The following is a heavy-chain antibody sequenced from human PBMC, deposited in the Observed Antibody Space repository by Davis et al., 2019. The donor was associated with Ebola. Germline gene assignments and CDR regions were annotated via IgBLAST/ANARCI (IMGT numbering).Heavy chain of an antibody. CDR2: IKQAGSQK. Sequence: ESLKTPCAAPGFTLSSHWMGWVRQAPGKGLEWVANIKQAGSQKNYVDSVRGRFTISRDNAKNSLYLQMNSLRAEDTAVYYCMRWSLYSGHDCDLWGQGTLVTVS. D-gene: IGHD1-26*01. CDR3: MRWSLYSGHDCDL. CDR1: GFTLSSHW. J-gene: IGHJ5*02. V-gene: IGHV3-7*01.